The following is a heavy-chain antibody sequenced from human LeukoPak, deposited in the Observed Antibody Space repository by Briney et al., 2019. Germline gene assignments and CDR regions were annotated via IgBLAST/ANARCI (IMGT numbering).Heavy chain of an antibody. Sequence: GGSLRLSCAASGFTVSPYGMHWVRQAPGKGREWVTFIRFDGSNEYYTDSVKGRFTISRDNSKNTLYLQMNSLRHEDTAVYYCAGDFDYWGQGTLVTVSS. CDR1: GFTVSPYG. CDR2: IRFDGSNE. V-gene: IGHV3-30*02. J-gene: IGHJ4*02. CDR3: AGDFDY.